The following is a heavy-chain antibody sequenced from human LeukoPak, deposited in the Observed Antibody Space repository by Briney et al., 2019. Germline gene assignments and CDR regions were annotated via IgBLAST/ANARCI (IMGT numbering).Heavy chain of an antibody. D-gene: IGHD6-13*01. V-gene: IGHV1-46*01. Sequence: ASVKVSCKASGYTFTSYYMHWVRQAPGQGLEWMGIINPSGGSTSYAQKFQGRVTMTRDTSTSTVYMELSSLRSEDTAVYYCARGRAAGRSAGLDDYWGQGTLVTVSS. J-gene: IGHJ4*02. CDR3: ARGRAAGRSAGLDDY. CDR1: GYTFTSYY. CDR2: INPSGGST.